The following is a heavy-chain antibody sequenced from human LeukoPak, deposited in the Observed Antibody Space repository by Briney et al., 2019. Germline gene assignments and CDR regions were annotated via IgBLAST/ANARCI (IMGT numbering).Heavy chain of an antibody. V-gene: IGHV4-59*01. D-gene: IGHD3-10*01. CDR3: ARTSRGVTDY. Sequence: SETLSLTCSVSGDSMSGYYWSWIRQPPGKGLEWIGYIYYSGSTNYNPSLKSRVTISVDTSKNQFSLKLSSVTAADTAVYYCARTSRGVTDYWGQGTLVTVSS. CDR2: IYYSGST. CDR1: GDSMSGYY. J-gene: IGHJ4*02.